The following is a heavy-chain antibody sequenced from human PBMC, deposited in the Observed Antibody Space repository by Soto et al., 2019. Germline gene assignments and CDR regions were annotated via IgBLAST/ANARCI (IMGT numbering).Heavy chain of an antibody. CDR2: IYYSGST. J-gene: IGHJ6*02. CDR3: ARDRFGVAAGTFGYYYGMDV. CDR1: GGSISSYY. Sequence: SETLSLTCTVSGGSISSYYWSWIRQPPGKGLEWIGYIYYSGSTNYNPSLKSRVTISVDTSKNQFSLKLSSVTAADTAVYYCARDRFGVAAGTFGYYYGMDVWGQGTTVTVSS. V-gene: IGHV4-59*01. D-gene: IGHD6-13*01.